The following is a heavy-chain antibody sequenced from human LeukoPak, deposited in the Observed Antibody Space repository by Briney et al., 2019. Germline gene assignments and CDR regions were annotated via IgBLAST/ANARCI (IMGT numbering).Heavy chain of an antibody. V-gene: IGHV3-48*03. J-gene: IGHJ4*02. CDR3: AKAYDFWSGYYEGGLDY. D-gene: IGHD3-3*01. CDR2: ISSSGSTI. CDR1: GFTFSSYE. Sequence: GGSLRLSCAASGFTFSSYEMNWVRQAPGKGLEWVSYISSSGSTIYYADSVKGRFTISRDNSKNTLYLQMNSLRAEDTAVYYCAKAYDFWSGYYEGGLDYWGQGTLVTVSS.